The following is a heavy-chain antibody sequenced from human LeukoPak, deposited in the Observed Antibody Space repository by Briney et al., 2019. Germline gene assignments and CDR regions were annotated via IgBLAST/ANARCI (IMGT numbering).Heavy chain of an antibody. V-gene: IGHV3-7*03. D-gene: IGHD1-1*01. CDR2: IKQDGSEE. CDR3: ARDRAVQYNWNDVPGDY. CDR1: GFTFSSYW. Sequence: GSLRLSCAASGFTFSSYWMSWVRQAPGKGLEWVANIKQDGSEEYYVDSVKGRFTISRDNAKNSLYLQMNSLRAEDTAVYYCARDRAVQYNWNDVPGDYWGQGTLVTVSS. J-gene: IGHJ4*02.